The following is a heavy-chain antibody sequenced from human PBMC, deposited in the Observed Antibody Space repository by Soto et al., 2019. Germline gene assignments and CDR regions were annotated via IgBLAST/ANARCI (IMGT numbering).Heavy chain of an antibody. Sequence: QVQLVQSGAEVKKHGSSVKVSCKASGGTFRTSAISWVRQAPGQGLEWVGGIMPVFRRPKYAQNFQGRVTITADESTSTAYMELSSLRSDDTAVYYCARDKDRLQLGGNYYYILDVWGQGTAVTVSS. CDR3: ARDKDRLQLGGNYYYILDV. V-gene: IGHV1-69*12. D-gene: IGHD1-1*01. CDR2: IMPVFRRP. CDR1: GGTFRTSA. J-gene: IGHJ6*02.